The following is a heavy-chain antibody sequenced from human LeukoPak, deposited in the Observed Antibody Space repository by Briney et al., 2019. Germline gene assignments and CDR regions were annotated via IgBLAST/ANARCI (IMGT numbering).Heavy chain of an antibody. Sequence: GGSLRLSCAASGFTFSSYAMRWVPQAQGKGLERVSGISGSGGSTYYAGSVKGRFTISRDNSKNTLYLQMNSLRAEDTAVYYCAKARGHIVVVTSDYWGQGTLVTVSS. J-gene: IGHJ4*02. V-gene: IGHV3-23*01. D-gene: IGHD2-21*02. CDR1: GFTFSSYA. CDR2: ISGSGGST. CDR3: AKARGHIVVVTSDY.